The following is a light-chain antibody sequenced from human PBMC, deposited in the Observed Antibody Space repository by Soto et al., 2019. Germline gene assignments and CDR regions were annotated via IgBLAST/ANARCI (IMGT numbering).Light chain of an antibody. V-gene: IGLV2-14*01. Sequence: QSALTQPASVSGSPGQSITISCTGTSSDSGNYDFVSWYQQVPGTAPKAMIYEVSSRPSGVSNRFSGSKSGNTASLTISGRQAEDEAYYYCSSSTTSTSFILFGGGTQLTVL. CDR1: SSDSGNYDF. CDR2: EVS. CDR3: SSSTTSTSFIL. J-gene: IGLJ7*01.